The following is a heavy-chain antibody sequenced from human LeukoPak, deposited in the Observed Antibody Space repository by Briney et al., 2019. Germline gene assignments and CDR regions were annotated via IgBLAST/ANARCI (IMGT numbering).Heavy chain of an antibody. D-gene: IGHD6-19*01. CDR3: ARDLLVAGTIQDY. CDR2: ISYDGSNK. V-gene: IGHV3-30-3*01. CDR1: GFTFSSYA. J-gene: IGHJ4*02. Sequence: PGGSVRLSCAASGFTFSSYAMHWVRQAPGKGLEWVAVISYDGSNKYYVDSVKGRFTISRDNSKNTLYLQMNSLRAEDTAVYYCARDLLVAGTIQDYWGQGTVVTVSS.